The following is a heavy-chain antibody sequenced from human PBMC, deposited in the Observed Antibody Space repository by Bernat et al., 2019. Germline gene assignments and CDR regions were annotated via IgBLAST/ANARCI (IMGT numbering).Heavy chain of an antibody. CDR2: IIPIFGTA. V-gene: IGHV1-69*01. D-gene: IGHD6-13*01. CDR3: ARGIRKYAQQQLVHYYYYMDV. Sequence: QVQLVQSGAEVKKPGSSVKVSCKASGGTFSSYAISWVRQAPGQGLEWMGGIIPIFGTANYAQKFQGRVTITADESTSTAYMELSSLRSEDTAVYYCARGIRKYAQQQLVHYYYYMDVWGKGTTVTVSS. CDR1: GGTFSSYA. J-gene: IGHJ6*03.